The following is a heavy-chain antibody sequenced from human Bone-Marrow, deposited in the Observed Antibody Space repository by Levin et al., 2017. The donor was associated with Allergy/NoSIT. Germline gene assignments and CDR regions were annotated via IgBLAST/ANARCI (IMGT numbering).Heavy chain of an antibody. D-gene: IGHD3-22*01. Sequence: ASVKVSCKASGYTFTGYYMHWVRQAPGQGLEWMGWINPNSGGTNYAQKFQGRVTMTRDTSISTAYMELSRLRSDDTAVYYCARRGGYDSSGYYSGPFDYWGQGTLVTVSS. J-gene: IGHJ4*02. CDR2: INPNSGGT. V-gene: IGHV1-2*02. CDR1: GYTFTGYY. CDR3: ARRGGYDSSGYYSGPFDY.